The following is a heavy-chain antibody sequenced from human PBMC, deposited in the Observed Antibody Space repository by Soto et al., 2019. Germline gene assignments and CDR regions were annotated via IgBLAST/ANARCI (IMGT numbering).Heavy chain of an antibody. CDR2: IYYRGGA. D-gene: IGHD2-21*02. CDR3: ARVPNTAWPNGFDI. CDR1: GGSISGHY. Sequence: TSETLSLTCTVSGGSISGHYWSWIRQPPGKGLEWIGNIYYRGGANYNLALTSRVTILVDTSKNQFSLKLTSVTAADTAMYYCARVPNTAWPNGFDIWGQGTMVTVSS. V-gene: IGHV4-59*11. J-gene: IGHJ3*02.